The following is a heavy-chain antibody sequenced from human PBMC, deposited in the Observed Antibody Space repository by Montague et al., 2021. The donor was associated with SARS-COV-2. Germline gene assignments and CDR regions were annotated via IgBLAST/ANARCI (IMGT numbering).Heavy chain of an antibody. CDR3: ARPQQQLAFDY. J-gene: IGHJ4*02. V-gene: IGHV4-39*01. CDR1: GGSLSSSSYY. D-gene: IGHD6-13*01. Sequence: SETLSLTCTVSGGSLSSSSYYWGWIRQPPGKGLEWVGSLFYSGSTYYNPSLKSRVTISVDTSKNPFSLKLSSVTAADTAVYYCARPQQQLAFDYWGQGTLVTVSS. CDR2: LFYSGST.